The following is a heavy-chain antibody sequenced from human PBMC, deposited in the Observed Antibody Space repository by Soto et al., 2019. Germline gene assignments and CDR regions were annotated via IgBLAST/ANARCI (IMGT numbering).Heavy chain of an antibody. J-gene: IGHJ5*02. D-gene: IGHD3-3*01. Sequence: GGSLRLSCAASGFTFSSYAMSWVRQAPGKGLEWVSAISGSGGSTYYADSVKGRFTISRDNSKNTLYLQMNSLRAEDTAVYYCAKDQVSDYDFWSGYFNWFDPWGQGTLVTVSS. CDR1: GFTFSSYA. V-gene: IGHV3-23*01. CDR2: ISGSGGST. CDR3: AKDQVSDYDFWSGYFNWFDP.